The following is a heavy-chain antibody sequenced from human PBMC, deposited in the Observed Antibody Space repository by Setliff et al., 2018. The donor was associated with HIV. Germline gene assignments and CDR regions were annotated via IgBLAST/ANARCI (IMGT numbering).Heavy chain of an antibody. Sequence: VASVKVSCKASGYMFTSYAVVWVRQAPGQGFEWMGWISGYNGNTKYAEKVQGRVTMTMDTSTTTAYMELKSLRSDDTAVYYCASRPTSDDYYDVLTGYYGGVDYWGQGTLVTVSS. CDR2: ISGYNGNT. V-gene: IGHV1-18*01. CDR3: ASRPTSDDYYDVLTGYYGGVDY. CDR1: GYMFTSYA. D-gene: IGHD3-9*01. J-gene: IGHJ4*02.